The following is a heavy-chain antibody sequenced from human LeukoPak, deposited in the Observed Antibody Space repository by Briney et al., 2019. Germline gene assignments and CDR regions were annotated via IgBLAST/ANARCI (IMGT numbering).Heavy chain of an antibody. Sequence: PGGSLRLSCAASGFTFDDYGMSWVRQAPGKGLEWVSGINWNGGSTGYADSVKGRFTISRDNAKNSLYLQMNSLRAEDTALYYCARRSRADSSGYYGYWGQGTLVTVSS. CDR3: ARRSRADSSGYYGY. D-gene: IGHD3-22*01. V-gene: IGHV3-20*04. J-gene: IGHJ4*02. CDR1: GFTFDDYG. CDR2: INWNGGST.